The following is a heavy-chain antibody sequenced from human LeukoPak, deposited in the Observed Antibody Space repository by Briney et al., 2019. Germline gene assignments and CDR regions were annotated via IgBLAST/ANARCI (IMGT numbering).Heavy chain of an antibody. V-gene: IGHV1-2*02. Sequence: GESLKISCKGSGYTFTGYYIHWVRQAPGQGLEWMGWINPNSGDTNYAQKFQGRVTMTRDTSISTAYMELNRLRSDDTAVYYCASANSGYDPWGGYWGQGTLVTVSS. CDR2: INPNSGDT. CDR3: ASANSGYDPWGGY. CDR1: GYTFTGYY. J-gene: IGHJ4*02. D-gene: IGHD5-12*01.